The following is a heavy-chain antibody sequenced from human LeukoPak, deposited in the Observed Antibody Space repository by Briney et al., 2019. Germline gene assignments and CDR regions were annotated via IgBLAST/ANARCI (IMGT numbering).Heavy chain of an antibody. V-gene: IGHV3-74*01. CDR2: INSDGSTT. Sequence: GGSLRLSCAASGFTFSSYWMHWVRQAPGKGLVWVSRINSDGSTTNYADSVKGRFTISRDNAKNTLYLQMNNLRAEDTAVYYCVRGRYYFDYWGQGTLVTVSS. CDR3: VRGRYYFDY. CDR1: GFTFSSYW. D-gene: IGHD5-24*01. J-gene: IGHJ4*02.